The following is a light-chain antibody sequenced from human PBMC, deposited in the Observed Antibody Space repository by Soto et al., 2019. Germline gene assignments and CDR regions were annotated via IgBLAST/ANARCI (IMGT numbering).Light chain of an antibody. V-gene: IGLV2-8*01. CDR3: SSYAGRSMYV. Sequence: QSVLTQPPSASGSPGQSVTFSCTGTSSDVGTYDYVSWYQQYPGKAPKLLIYGVTRRPSGVPDRFSGSKSGNTAALTVSGLQAEDEAYYYRSSYAGRSMYVFGTGTKVTVL. J-gene: IGLJ1*01. CDR1: SSDVGTYDY. CDR2: GVT.